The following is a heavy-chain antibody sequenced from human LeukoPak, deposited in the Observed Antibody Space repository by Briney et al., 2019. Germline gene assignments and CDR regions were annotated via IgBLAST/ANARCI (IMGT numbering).Heavy chain of an antibody. CDR2: ISYDGSNK. D-gene: IGHD3-3*01. CDR3: VRDAITSYDFWSGPFLDF. V-gene: IGHV3-30-3*01. Sequence: GGSLRLSCAASGFTFSSYAMHWVRQAPGKGLEWVAVISYDGSNKYYADSVKGRFTISRDNSKNTLYLQMNSLRAEDTAVYYCVRDAITSYDFWSGPFLDFWGQGTLVTVSS. J-gene: IGHJ4*02. CDR1: GFTFSSYA.